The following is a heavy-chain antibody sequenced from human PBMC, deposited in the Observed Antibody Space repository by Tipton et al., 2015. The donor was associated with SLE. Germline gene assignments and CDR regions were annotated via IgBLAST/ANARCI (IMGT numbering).Heavy chain of an antibody. CDR1: GGSMSRSAYY. D-gene: IGHD5-18*01. J-gene: IGHJ5*02. V-gene: IGHV4-39*07. Sequence: TLSLTCTVSGGSMSRSAYYWGWIRQPPGKGLDWLGTIYYTGTAYYNPSLKSRVSISVDTSKNQFSLRLSSVTAADTAVYYCARGGYSYGQNSFDPWGQGTLVTVSS. CDR2: IYYTGTA. CDR3: ARGGYSYGQNSFDP.